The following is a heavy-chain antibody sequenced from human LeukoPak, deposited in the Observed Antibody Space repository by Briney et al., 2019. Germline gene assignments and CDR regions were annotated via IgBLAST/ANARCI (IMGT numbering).Heavy chain of an antibody. CDR2: INPTSGVT. J-gene: IGHJ4*02. Sequence: GASVNLSFKASGYTFSGSYMHWMRHAPAQGLELMGWINPTSGVTKYAEKFQGRVTITSDTSIKTDYMEMSGLRSDATVVYYCARDMYSGPYGYWGQGTLVTVSS. D-gene: IGHD1-26*01. CDR1: GYTFSGSY. CDR3: ARDMYSGPYGY. V-gene: IGHV1-2*02.